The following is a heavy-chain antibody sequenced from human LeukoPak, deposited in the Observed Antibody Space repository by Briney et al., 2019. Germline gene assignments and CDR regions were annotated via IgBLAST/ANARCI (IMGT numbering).Heavy chain of an antibody. Sequence: ASVKVSCKASGYTFTSYDINWVRQATGQGLEWMGWMNPNSGNTGYAQKFQGRVTMTRNTSISTAYMELSSLRSEDTAVCYCARGHPVGTSWPYYYYYYGMDVWGQGTTVTVSS. D-gene: IGHD2-2*01. J-gene: IGHJ6*02. CDR2: MNPNSGNT. CDR1: GYTFTSYD. V-gene: IGHV1-8*01. CDR3: ARGHPVGTSWPYYYYYYGMDV.